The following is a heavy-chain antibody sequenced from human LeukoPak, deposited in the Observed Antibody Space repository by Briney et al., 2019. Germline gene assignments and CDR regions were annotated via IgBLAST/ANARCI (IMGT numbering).Heavy chain of an antibody. V-gene: IGHV4-34*01. CDR3: ARGTQFYYYYSYMDV. Sequence: PLETLSLTCAVYGGSFSGYYWTWIRQSPGKGLEWIGEINHGVGTNYNPSLKSRVTIAEDTSKNQFSLKLTSVTAADTAVYYCARGTQFYYYYSYMDVWGKGTTVTVSS. J-gene: IGHJ6*03. CDR1: GGSFSGYY. CDR2: INHGVGT.